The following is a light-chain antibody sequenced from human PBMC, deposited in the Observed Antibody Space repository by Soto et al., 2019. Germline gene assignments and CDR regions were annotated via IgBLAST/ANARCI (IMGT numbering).Light chain of an antibody. CDR3: QQRSKWPVT. J-gene: IGKJ3*01. CDR1: QSVGSN. CDR2: DAS. Sequence: EIVLTQSPYTLSLSPGERAVFSCRASQSVGSNLAWYQHKPGQAPRLLIYDASKWATGIPARFSGSGSGTDFTLTISSLEPEDFAVYFCQQRSKWPVTFGPGTTVDIK. V-gene: IGKV3-11*01.